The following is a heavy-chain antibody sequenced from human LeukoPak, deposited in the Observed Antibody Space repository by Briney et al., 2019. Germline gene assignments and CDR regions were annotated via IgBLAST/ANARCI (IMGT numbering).Heavy chain of an antibody. V-gene: IGHV3-23*01. D-gene: IGHD3-3*01. CDR3: ANAFWLIFGVVIIDDY. CDR1: GFTFSSYA. CDR2: ISGSGGST. J-gene: IGHJ4*02. Sequence: PGGSLRLSCAASGFTFSSYAMSWVRQAPGKGLEWVSAISGSGGSTYYADSVKGRFTISRDNSKNTLYLQMNSLRAEDTAVYYCANAFWLIFGVVIIDDYWGQGTLVTVSS.